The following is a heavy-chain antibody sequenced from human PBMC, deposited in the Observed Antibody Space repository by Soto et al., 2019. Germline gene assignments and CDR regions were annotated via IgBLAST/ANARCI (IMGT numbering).Heavy chain of an antibody. J-gene: IGHJ6*02. Sequence: QVQLVQSGAEVKKPGASVKVSCKASGYSFTTYGISWVRQAPGQGLEWMGWISDYNGNTNYEKKFQGRGTMTTETSTRTAYMELEGLRSDGTAVYYCAREGFYSGSESYSPPRYYGMDVWGQGTTVTVS. D-gene: IGHD3-10*01. CDR2: ISDYNGNT. CDR3: AREGFYSGSESYSPPRYYGMDV. V-gene: IGHV1-18*01. CDR1: GYSFTTYG.